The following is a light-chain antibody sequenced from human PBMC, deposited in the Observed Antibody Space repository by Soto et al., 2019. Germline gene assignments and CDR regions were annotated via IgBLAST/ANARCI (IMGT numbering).Light chain of an antibody. CDR3: AAWDDSVNGLYV. CDR1: SSNIGSGT. CDR2: NNN. V-gene: IGLV1-44*01. Sequence: QSVLTQPPSASGTPGQRVTFSCSGSSSNIGSGTVNWYQQLPGTAPKLLIFNNNQRPSGVPDRFSGSKSGTSASLAISGLQSEDEADYYCAAWDDSVNGLYVFGTGTKLTVL. J-gene: IGLJ1*01.